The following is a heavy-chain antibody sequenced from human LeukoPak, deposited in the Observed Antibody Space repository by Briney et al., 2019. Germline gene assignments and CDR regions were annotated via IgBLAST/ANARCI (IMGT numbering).Heavy chain of an antibody. D-gene: IGHD3-3*01. CDR2: INTNTGNP. V-gene: IGHV7-4-1*02. Sequence: ASVKVSCKASGYTFTSYAMNWVRQAPGQGLGWMGWINTNTGNPTYAQGFTGRFVFSLDTSVSTAYLQISSLKAEDTAVYYCARSDGAITIFGVVIQAVDYWGQGTLVTVSS. CDR1: GYTFTSYA. CDR3: ARSDGAITIFGVVIQAVDY. J-gene: IGHJ4*02.